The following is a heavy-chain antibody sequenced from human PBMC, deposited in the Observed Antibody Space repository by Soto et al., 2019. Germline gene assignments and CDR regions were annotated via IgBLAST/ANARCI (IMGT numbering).Heavy chain of an antibody. J-gene: IGHJ6*01. CDR3: AQAASVEIYY. CDR1: GGSSSGGYY. V-gene: IGHV4-31*03. CDR2: IYYNGNT. Sequence: TLSITCTVYGGSSSGGYYSCWIRQHPGKGLEWIAYIYYNGNTYYNPSLKSRVTISVDTSKNQFSLKLSSVTAADTAVYYCAQAASVEIYY. D-gene: IGHD6-25*01.